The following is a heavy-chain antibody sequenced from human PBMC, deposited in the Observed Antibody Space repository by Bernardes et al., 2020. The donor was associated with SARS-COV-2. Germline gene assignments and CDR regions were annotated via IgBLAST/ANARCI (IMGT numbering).Heavy chain of an antibody. CDR1: AGSVTNSRYY. V-gene: IGHV4-39*01. Sequence: SETLSLTCTVSAGSVTNSRYYWGWIRQPPGKGLEWIVNNYYSGTTYYNPSLKSRVTMSVDTSKNQFSLHLASVTAADTAVYYCAGLELYAAYVDYWGQGTMVTVSS. CDR3: AGLELYAAYVDY. J-gene: IGHJ4*02. CDR2: NYYSGTT. D-gene: IGHD1-7*01.